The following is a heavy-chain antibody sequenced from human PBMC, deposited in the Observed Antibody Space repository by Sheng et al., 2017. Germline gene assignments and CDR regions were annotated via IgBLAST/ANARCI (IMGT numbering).Heavy chain of an antibody. CDR1: GGSVSTGGYY. J-gene: IGHJ2*01. CDR2: IFHSGTT. Sequence: QVQLQESGPGLVKPSETLSLTCTVSGGSVSTGGYYWSWIRQPPGDGLEWIGYIFHSGTTSYNPSLQSRVTISVDASKNQFSLRLSSVTAADTAVYYCTTSSGKYWYFDLWGPAPWSLSPQ. V-gene: IGHV4-61*08. D-gene: IGHD3-10*01. CDR3: TTSSGKYWYFDL.